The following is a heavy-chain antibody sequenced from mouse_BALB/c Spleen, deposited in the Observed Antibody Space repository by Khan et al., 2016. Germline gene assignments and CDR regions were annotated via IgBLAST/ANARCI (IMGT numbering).Heavy chain of an antibody. D-gene: IGHD4-1*01. CDR3: SKANWYGIYYSALAF. J-gene: IGHJ4*01. CDR2: IWRGGSK. CDR1: GFSLTSSD. Sequence: QVQLKQSGPGLVQPSQSLSITCTVSGFSLTSSDVHWVRQSPGKGLEWLGGIWRGGSKNYNEAIMSRLSITKDNTKSQDAYKMHSMQADDTALYYCSKANWYGIYYSALAFSSPGTSLPFSS. V-gene: IGHV2-5*01.